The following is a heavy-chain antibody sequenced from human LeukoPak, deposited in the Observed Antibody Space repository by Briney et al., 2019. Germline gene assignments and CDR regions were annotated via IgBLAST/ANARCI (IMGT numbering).Heavy chain of an antibody. CDR2: IKCDGSEK. D-gene: IGHD2-2*01. CDR3: VRGVGSSTSCYVRAFDI. V-gene: IGHV3-52*01. Sequence: GGSLRLSCAASGFTFSNSWMHWVCQAPEKGLEWVADIKCDGSEKCYVDSVKGRLTISRDNAKNSLYLQVNSLRAEGMTVYYCVRGVGSSTSCYVRAFDIWGQGTMVTVSS. J-gene: IGHJ3*02. CDR1: GFTFSNSW.